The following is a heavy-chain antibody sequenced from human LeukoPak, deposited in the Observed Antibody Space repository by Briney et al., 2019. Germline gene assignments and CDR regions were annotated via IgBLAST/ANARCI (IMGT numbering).Heavy chain of an antibody. Sequence: GGSLRLSCVALEFSFETYWMSWVRQAPGKGPEWVANINEDGSEKHYVGSVRGRLTISRDNADNSLHLQMNSLRPEDMAVYYCARGETMDVWGKGTTVTVSS. J-gene: IGHJ6*03. CDR3: ARGETMDV. D-gene: IGHD5-24*01. CDR1: EFSFETYW. CDR2: INEDGSEK. V-gene: IGHV3-7*01.